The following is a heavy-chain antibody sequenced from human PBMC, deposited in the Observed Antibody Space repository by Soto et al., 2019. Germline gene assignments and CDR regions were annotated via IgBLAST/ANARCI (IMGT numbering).Heavy chain of an antibody. V-gene: IGHV2-5*02. CDR3: AHRRVAYGDYGEWFDP. CDR2: IYWDDDK. J-gene: IGHJ5*02. CDR1: GFSLSTSGVG. Sequence: QITLKESGPTLVKPTQTLTLTCTFSGFSLSTSGVGVGWIRQPPGKALEWLALIYWDDDKRYSPSLKSRLTITXXTXKXXVVLTMTNMDPVDTATYYCAHRRVAYGDYGEWFDPWGQGTLVTVSS. D-gene: IGHD4-17*01.